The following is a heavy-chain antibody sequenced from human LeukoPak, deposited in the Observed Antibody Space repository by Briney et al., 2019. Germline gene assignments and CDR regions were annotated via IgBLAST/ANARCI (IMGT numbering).Heavy chain of an antibody. CDR2: IIAIFGTA. V-gene: IGHV1-69*05. CDR3: AMGLYDSSGYYSQPFDY. J-gene: IGHJ4*02. D-gene: IGHD3-22*01. Sequence: SVKVSCKASGGTFSSYAISWVRQAPGQGPEWMGRIIAIFGTANYAQKFQGRVTMTTDESTSTAYMELSSLRSQDTSVYYCAMGLYDSSGYYSQPFDYWGQRTLVTVSS. CDR1: GGTFSSYA.